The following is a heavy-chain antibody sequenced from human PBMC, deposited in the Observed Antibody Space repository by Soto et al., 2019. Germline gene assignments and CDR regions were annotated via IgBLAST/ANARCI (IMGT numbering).Heavy chain of an antibody. J-gene: IGHJ4*02. CDR3: ARDGYNSYYFDY. CDR1: GGSISGFY. V-gene: IGHV4-59*01. D-gene: IGHD5-12*01. Sequence: TLSLTCTVSGGSISGFYWSWIRQPPGKAPEWIAYIYDSGSANYNPSLRSRVIISVDTSNNQFSLKLTSVTAADTAVYYCARDGYNSYYFDYWGQGTLVTVSS. CDR2: IYDSGSA.